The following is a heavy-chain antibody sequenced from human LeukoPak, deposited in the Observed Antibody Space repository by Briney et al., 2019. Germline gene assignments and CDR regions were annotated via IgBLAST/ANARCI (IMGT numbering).Heavy chain of an antibody. D-gene: IGHD4-17*01. Sequence: PGGSLRLSCAASGFTVSSNYMSWVRQGPGTGLEWVSAISGSGDTTFYADSVKGRFTISRDNSKKTLYLQVNSLRAKDTAVYFCAKELTTERTPGVDSWGQGTLVTVSS. J-gene: IGHJ4*02. CDR2: ISGSGDTT. CDR1: GFTVSSNY. CDR3: AKELTTERTPGVDS. V-gene: IGHV3-23*01.